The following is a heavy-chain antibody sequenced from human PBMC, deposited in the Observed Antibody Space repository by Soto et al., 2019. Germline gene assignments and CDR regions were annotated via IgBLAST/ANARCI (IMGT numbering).Heavy chain of an antibody. Sequence: QVQLVQSGAEVKKPGSSVKVSCKASGGTFSSYTISWVRQAPGQGLEWMGRIIPILGIANYAQKFQGRVTITADKSPSTAYMELSSLRSEDTAVLYCAGDEGKMDTTYLDYWGQGTLVTVSS. J-gene: IGHJ4*02. V-gene: IGHV1-69*08. D-gene: IGHD5-18*01. CDR3: AGDEGKMDTTYLDY. CDR2: IIPILGIA. CDR1: GGTFSSYT.